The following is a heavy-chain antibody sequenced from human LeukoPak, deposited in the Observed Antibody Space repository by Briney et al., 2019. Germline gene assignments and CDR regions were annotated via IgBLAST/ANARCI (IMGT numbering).Heavy chain of an antibody. CDR3: ARGPPPDFDC. CDR1: GDSISSFY. CDR2: IYTSGST. V-gene: IGHV4-4*07. J-gene: IGHJ4*02. Sequence: PSETLSLTCTVSGDSISSFYWSWIRQPAGKGLEWIGRIYTSGSTDYNPSLKSRVTMSVDTSKNQFSLKLSSVTAADTAVYYRARGPPPDFDCWGQGTLVTVSS.